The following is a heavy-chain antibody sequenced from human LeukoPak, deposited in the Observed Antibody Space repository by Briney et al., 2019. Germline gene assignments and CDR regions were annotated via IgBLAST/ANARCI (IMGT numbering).Heavy chain of an antibody. V-gene: IGHV1-69*06. CDR2: IIPIFGTA. CDR3: ASSAGAEYFQH. CDR1: GGTFSSYA. J-gene: IGHJ1*01. Sequence: GASGRVSCRASGGTFSSYAMSWVRQAPGQGLEWMGGIIPIFGTANYAQKFQGRVTITADKSTSTAYMELSSLRSEDTAVYYCASSAGAEYFQHWGQGTLVTVSS. D-gene: IGHD2-15*01.